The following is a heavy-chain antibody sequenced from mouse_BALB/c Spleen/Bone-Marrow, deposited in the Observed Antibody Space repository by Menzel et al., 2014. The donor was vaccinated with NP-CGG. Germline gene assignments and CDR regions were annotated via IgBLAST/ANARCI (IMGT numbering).Heavy chain of an antibody. J-gene: IGHJ2*01. V-gene: IGHV1-14*01. CDR2: INPYNDGS. CDR1: GYTFTSYV. Sequence: EVQLQQSGPELVKPGASVKMSCKASGYTFTSYVMHWVRQKPGQGLEWIGYINPYNDGSKYNEKFKGKATLTSDKSSSTAYMELSSLTSEDSAVYYCARYYYGYYFDYWGQGTTLTVSS. D-gene: IGHD1-2*01. CDR3: ARYYYGYYFDY.